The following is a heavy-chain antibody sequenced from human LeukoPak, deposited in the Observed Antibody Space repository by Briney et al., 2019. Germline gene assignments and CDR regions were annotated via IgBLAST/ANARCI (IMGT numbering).Heavy chain of an antibody. D-gene: IGHD7-27*01. J-gene: IGHJ3*02. V-gene: IGHV4-59*12. Sequence: SETLSLTCTLSGGSISSDFWSWIRQPPGQGLEWIGYIYYSGSTNYNPSLKSRVTIPVDTSKNQFSLKLSSVTAADTAVYYCARDSGVFDIWGQGTMVTVSS. CDR3: ARDSGVFDI. CDR1: GGSISSDF. CDR2: IYYSGST.